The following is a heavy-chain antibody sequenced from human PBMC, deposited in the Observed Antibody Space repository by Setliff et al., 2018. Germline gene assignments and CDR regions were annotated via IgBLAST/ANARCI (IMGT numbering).Heavy chain of an antibody. CDR2: IKQDGSEK. J-gene: IGHJ4*02. CDR3: ARDDGILYDSSGYPDY. CDR1: GFTFSNYW. V-gene: IGHV3-7*03. Sequence: GGSLRLSCEASGFTFSNYWMSWVRQTAGKGLEWVAYIKQDGSEKYYVDSVKGRFTISRDNAQNSLYLQMNSLRDEDTAVYYCARDDGILYDSSGYPDYWGQGTLVTVSS. D-gene: IGHD3-22*01.